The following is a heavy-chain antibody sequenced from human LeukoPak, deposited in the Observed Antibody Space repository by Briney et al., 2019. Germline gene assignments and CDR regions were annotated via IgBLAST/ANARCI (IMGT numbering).Heavy chain of an antibody. Sequence: SETLSLTCTVSGGSISSYYWIWIRQPPGKGLEWIGYIYYSGSTNYNPSLKSRVTISVDTSKNQFSLKLSSVTAADTAVYYCASSSEVVAQTDYWGQGTLVTVSS. D-gene: IGHD5-12*01. CDR1: GGSISSYY. J-gene: IGHJ4*02. V-gene: IGHV4-59*01. CDR2: IYYSGST. CDR3: ASSSEVVAQTDY.